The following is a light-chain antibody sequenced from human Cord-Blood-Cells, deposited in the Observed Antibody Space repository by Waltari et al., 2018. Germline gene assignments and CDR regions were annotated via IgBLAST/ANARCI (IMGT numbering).Light chain of an antibody. CDR1: SSDVGSYNP. CDR2: EGS. Sequence: QSALTQPAPVSGSPGQSTPIPCTSTSSDVGSYNPVSWYQQHPGKAPKLMIYEGSKRPSGVSNRFSGSKSGNTASLTISGLQAEDEADYYCCSYAGSSTYVFGTGTKVTVL. V-gene: IGLV2-23*01. CDR3: CSYAGSSTYV. J-gene: IGLJ1*01.